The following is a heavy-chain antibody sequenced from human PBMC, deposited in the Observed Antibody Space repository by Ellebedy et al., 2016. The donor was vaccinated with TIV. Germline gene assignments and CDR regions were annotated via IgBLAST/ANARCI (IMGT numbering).Heavy chain of an antibody. J-gene: IGHJ5*02. CDR2: LNPNSGGT. D-gene: IGHD4-17*01. CDR1: GYTFTGYY. CDR3: ASLPHYGDSGP. Sequence: AASVKVSCKASGYTFTGYYMHWVRQAPGQGLEWKGWLNPNSGGTNYAQKFQGRVTMTRDTSISTAYMELSRLRSDDTAVYYCASLPHYGDSGPWGQGTLVTVSS. V-gene: IGHV1-2*02.